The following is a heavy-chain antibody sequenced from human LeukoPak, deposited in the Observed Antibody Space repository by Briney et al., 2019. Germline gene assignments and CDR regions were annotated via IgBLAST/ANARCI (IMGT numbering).Heavy chain of an antibody. J-gene: IGHJ6*03. V-gene: IGHV4-39*07. CDR2: MYYSGST. CDR1: AGSISSSNYY. CDR3: ARGASEYSYGFSLSSRYMDV. Sequence: SETLSPTCTVSAGSISSSNYYWGWLRQPPGKGLEWVGSMYYSGSTYYNPSLKSRVTISVDTSKNEFFLKLNSVTAADTAVYYCARGASEYSYGFSLSSRYMDVWGKGTTVTVSS. D-gene: IGHD5-18*01.